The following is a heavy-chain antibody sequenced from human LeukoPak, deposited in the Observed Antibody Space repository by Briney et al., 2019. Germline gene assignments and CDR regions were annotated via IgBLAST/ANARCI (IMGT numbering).Heavy chain of an antibody. V-gene: IGHV3-21*01. J-gene: IGHJ3*02. D-gene: IGHD6-13*01. CDR3: ARDGYSSSWRYAFDI. CDR2: ISSSSSYI. Sequence: GGSLRLSCAASGFTFSSYSMNWVRQAPGKGLEWVSSISSSSSYIYYADSVKGRFTISRDNAKNSLYLQMNSLRSGDTAVYYCARDGYSSSWRYAFDIWGQGTMVTVSS. CDR1: GFTFSSYS.